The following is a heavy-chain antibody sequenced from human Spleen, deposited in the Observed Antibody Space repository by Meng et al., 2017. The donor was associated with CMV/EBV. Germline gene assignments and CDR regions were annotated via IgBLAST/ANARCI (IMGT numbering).Heavy chain of an antibody. CDR1: GYTFTSYG. CDR2: ISAYNGNT. V-gene: IGHV1-18*01. D-gene: IGHD3-3*01. CDR3: AREIPPTYDFWTPRGPTLGMDV. J-gene: IGHJ6*02. Sequence: ASVKVSCKASGYTFTSYGISWVRQAPGQGLEWMGWISAYNGNTNYAQKLQGRVTMTTDTSTSTAYMELRSLRSDDTAVYYCAREIPPTYDFWTPRGPTLGMDVWGQGTTVTVSS.